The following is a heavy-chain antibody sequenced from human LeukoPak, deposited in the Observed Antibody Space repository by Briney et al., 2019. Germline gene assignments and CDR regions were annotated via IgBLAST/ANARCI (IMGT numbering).Heavy chain of an antibody. CDR3: ARSGGGKGDNREFDY. V-gene: IGHV4-39*01. CDR1: GGSIRSSYFY. CDR2: IYYSGST. J-gene: IGHJ4*02. D-gene: IGHD3-16*01. Sequence: SETLSLTCTVSGGSIRSSYFYWGWIRQPPGKGPEWIGSIYYSGSTYYNPSLKSRVTISVDTSKNQFSLKLSSVIAADTAVYYCARSGGGKGDNREFDYWGQGTLVTVSS.